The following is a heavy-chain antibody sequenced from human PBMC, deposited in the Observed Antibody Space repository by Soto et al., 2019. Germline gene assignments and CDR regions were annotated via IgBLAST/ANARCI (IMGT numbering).Heavy chain of an antibody. D-gene: IGHD6-13*01. Sequence: GGSLRLSCAASGITFSSYAMSWVRQAPGKGLEWVSAISGGGDYTYNADSVKGRFTISRDNSKSTLYLQMSSLRAEDTAVYYCARAISSSWSYFDYWGQGTLVTVSS. CDR1: GITFSSYA. V-gene: IGHV3-23*01. CDR2: ISGGGDYT. CDR3: ARAISSSWSYFDY. J-gene: IGHJ4*02.